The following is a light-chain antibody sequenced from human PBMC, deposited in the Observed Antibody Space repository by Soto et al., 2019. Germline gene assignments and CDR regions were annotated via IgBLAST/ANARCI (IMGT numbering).Light chain of an antibody. V-gene: IGKV3-20*01. CDR1: QTVKNDY. Sequence: EAVLTQSPGTVSLSPGERATLSCRTSQTVKNDYLAWYQQKPGQAPRLLIYGVFNRATGVPDRFSGSGSVTDFTLTISGLEPEDSAVYYCQHYDGSPRTFGQGTKLGIK. J-gene: IGKJ2*01. CDR2: GVF. CDR3: QHYDGSPRT.